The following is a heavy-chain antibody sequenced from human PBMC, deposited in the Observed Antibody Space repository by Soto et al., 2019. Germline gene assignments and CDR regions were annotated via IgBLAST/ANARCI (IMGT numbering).Heavy chain of an antibody. CDR1: GFTFSSYW. CDR3: ASPQQWLGQRGDFDY. J-gene: IGHJ4*02. CDR2: IRQDGSDK. D-gene: IGHD6-19*01. V-gene: IGHV3-7*05. Sequence: EVRLVESGGGLVQPGGSLRLSCAASGFTFSSYWMSWVRQAPGKGLEWVANIRQDGSDKYYVDSVKGRFTISRDNSKNSLYLQMNSLRAEETAIYYCASPQQWLGQRGDFDYWGQGTLVTVSS.